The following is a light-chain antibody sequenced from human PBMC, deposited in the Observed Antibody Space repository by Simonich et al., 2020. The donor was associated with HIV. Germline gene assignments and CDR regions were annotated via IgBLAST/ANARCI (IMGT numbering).Light chain of an antibody. Sequence: DIVMTQSPDSLAVSLGERATINCKSSQSVLYSSNNKNYLAWYQQKPGQPPKLLIYWASTRESGVPDRFSGRGSGTDFTLTISSLQAEDVAVYYCQQYYSTPPTFGQGTKVNIK. CDR1: QSVLYSSNNKNY. CDR2: WAS. V-gene: IGKV4-1*01. J-gene: IGKJ1*01. CDR3: QQYYSTPPT.